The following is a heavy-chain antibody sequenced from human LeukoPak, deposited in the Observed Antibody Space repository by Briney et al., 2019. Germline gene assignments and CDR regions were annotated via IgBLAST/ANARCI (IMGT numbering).Heavy chain of an antibody. V-gene: IGHV3-74*01. CDR2: INSDGSWT. J-gene: IGHJ4*02. CDR1: GNYW. D-gene: IGHD2/OR15-2a*01. CDR3: VSFYETY. Sequence: GGSLRLSYAASGNYWVHWVRQAPGKGLVWVSHINSDGSWTSYADSVKGRFTISKDNAKNTVYLQMNSLRAEDTAVYYCVSFYETYWGRGTLVTVSS.